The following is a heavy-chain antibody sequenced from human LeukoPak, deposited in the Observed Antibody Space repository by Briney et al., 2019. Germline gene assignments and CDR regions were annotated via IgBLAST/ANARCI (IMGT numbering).Heavy chain of an antibody. Sequence: SVKVSCKASGGTISSYAISWVRQAPGQGLEWMGRIIPILGIANYAQKFQGRVTITADKSTSTAYMELSGLRSEDTAVYYCAVLLWFGEPVAILGVDAFDIWGQGTMVTVSS. V-gene: IGHV1-69*04. CDR3: AVLLWFGEPVAILGVDAFDI. D-gene: IGHD3-10*01. CDR1: GGTISSYA. CDR2: IIPILGIA. J-gene: IGHJ3*02.